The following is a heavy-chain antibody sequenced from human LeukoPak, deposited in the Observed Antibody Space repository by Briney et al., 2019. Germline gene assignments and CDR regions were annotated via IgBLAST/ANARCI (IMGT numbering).Heavy chain of an antibody. CDR3: ARVSSWTGGYYFDY. J-gene: IGHJ4*02. CDR1: GFTVSSNY. D-gene: IGHD1-14*01. CDR2: IYSGGST. V-gene: IGHV3-66*01. Sequence: GGSLRLSCAASGFTVSSNYMSWVRQAPGKGLEWVSVIYSGGSTYYADSVKGRFTISRDNSKNTLYLQINSLRAEDTAVYYCARVSSWTGGYYFDYWGQGTLVTVSS.